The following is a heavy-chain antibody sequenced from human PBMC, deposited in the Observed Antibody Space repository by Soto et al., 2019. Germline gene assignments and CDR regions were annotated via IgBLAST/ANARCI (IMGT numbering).Heavy chain of an antibody. Sequence: QVQLVQSGAEMKKPGSSVKVSCQSSGGTFNTYAMNWVRQAPGQGPEWMGDISPMFRAANYAAKFQGRVTSTADESTGTSYMQLSSLTSEDTALYFCAREVQVHTPAFVYWGQGTLVTVSS. CDR3: AREVQVHTPAFVY. CDR2: ISPMFRAA. J-gene: IGHJ4*02. D-gene: IGHD3-10*01. CDR1: GGTFNTYA. V-gene: IGHV1-69*19.